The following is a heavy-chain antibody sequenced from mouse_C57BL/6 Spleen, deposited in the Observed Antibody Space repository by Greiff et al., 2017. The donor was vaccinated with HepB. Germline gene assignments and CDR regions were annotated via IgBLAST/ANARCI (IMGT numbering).Heavy chain of an antibody. Sequence: QVQLKQPGAELVKPGASVKLSCKASGYTFTSYWMQWVKQRPGQGLEWIGEIDPSDSYTNYNQKFKGKATLTVDTSSSTAYMQLSSLTSEDSAVYYCAREQGSSGYWGQGTTLTVSS. V-gene: IGHV1-50*01. CDR3: AREQGSSGY. CDR1: GYTFTSYW. CDR2: IDPSDSYT. J-gene: IGHJ2*01. D-gene: IGHD3-2*02.